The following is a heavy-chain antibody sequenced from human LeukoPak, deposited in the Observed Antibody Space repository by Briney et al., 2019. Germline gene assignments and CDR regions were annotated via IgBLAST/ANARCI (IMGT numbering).Heavy chain of an antibody. CDR3: ARGHCSGGSCYFSAFDY. D-gene: IGHD2-15*01. CDR2: IIPIFGTA. J-gene: IGHJ4*02. CDR1: GGTFSSYA. Sequence: SVKVSCKASGGTFSSYAISWVRQAPGQGLEWMGGIIPIFGTANYAQKFQGRVTITADKSTSTAYMELSSLRSEDTAVYYCARGHCSGGSCYFSAFDYWGQGTLVTVSS. V-gene: IGHV1-69*06.